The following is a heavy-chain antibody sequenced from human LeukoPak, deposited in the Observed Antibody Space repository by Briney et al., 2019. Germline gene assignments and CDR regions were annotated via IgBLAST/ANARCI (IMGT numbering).Heavy chain of an antibody. CDR1: GFTFSGYW. CDR2: IKSDGSDT. D-gene: IGHD6-19*01. Sequence: GGSLRLSCGGSGFTFSGYWMHWVRQGPWKWLVWVSRIKSDGSDTSYADSVKGRFTISRDNAKNTLYLQLSSLRADDTAVYYCARAMAGDYGMDVWGQGTTVTVSS. CDR3: ARAMAGDYGMDV. J-gene: IGHJ6*02. V-gene: IGHV3-74*01.